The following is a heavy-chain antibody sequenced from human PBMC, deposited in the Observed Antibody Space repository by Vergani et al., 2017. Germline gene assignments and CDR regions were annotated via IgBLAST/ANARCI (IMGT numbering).Heavy chain of an antibody. J-gene: IGHJ1*01. CDR3: TKAGQYNSDNFHDS. CDR2: IRYDGTKR. V-gene: IGHV3-30*02. Sequence: QVQLVESGGGAVQPGGSLRLSCIASGFTFRIYGLHWVRQAPGKGLERVAFIRYDGTKRFYGDSVKGRFTISRDNSQTTVFLQMNSLRADDSAVSYCTKAGQYNSDNFHDSWGQGALVTVAS. CDR1: GFTFRIYG. D-gene: IGHD2/OR15-2a*01.